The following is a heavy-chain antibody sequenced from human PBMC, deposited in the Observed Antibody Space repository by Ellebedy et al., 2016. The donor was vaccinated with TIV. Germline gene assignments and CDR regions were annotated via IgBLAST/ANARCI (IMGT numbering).Heavy chain of an antibody. CDR3: SRIPRGYSSGFDY. Sequence: GESLKISCAASGFTFNSFWMHWVREAPGKGLGWVSYISSSGSTIYYAASVKGRFTISRANANNSLYLQMNSLRAEDTAVYYCSRIPRGYSSGFDYWGQGTLVTVSS. CDR1: GFTFNSFW. J-gene: IGHJ4*02. D-gene: IGHD5-18*01. V-gene: IGHV3-48*04. CDR2: ISSSGSTI.